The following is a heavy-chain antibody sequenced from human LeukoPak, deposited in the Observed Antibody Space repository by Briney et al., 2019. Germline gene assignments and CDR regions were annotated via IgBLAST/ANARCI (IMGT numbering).Heavy chain of an antibody. V-gene: IGHV3-30*03. CDR3: ACGVVNPFDY. CDR2: ISYDGANK. D-gene: IGHD3-3*01. CDR1: GFIFNNYD. Sequence: PGGSLRLSCAASGFIFNNYDMHWVRQAPGKGLEWVAVISYDGANKYYADSVKGRFTISRHNSKNTLYLQMNSLRAEDTAVYYCACGVVNPFDYWGQGTLVTVSS. J-gene: IGHJ4*02.